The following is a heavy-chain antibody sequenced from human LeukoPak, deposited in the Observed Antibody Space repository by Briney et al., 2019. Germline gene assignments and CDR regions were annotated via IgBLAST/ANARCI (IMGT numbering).Heavy chain of an antibody. CDR2: ISYDGSNK. CDR1: GFTFSSYA. Sequence: PGGSLRLSCAASGFTFSSYAMHWVRQAPGKGLEWVAVISYDGSNKYYADSVKGRFTISRDNSKNTLYLQMNSLRAEDTAVYYCAKLPSPPGPGAPSWFDPWGQGTLVTVSS. J-gene: IGHJ5*02. CDR3: AKLPSPPGPGAPSWFDP. V-gene: IGHV3-30-3*02. D-gene: IGHD2-2*01.